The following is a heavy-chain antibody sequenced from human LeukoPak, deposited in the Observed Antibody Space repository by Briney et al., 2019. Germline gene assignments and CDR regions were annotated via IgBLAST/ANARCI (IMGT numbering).Heavy chain of an antibody. CDR1: GGSISSSSYY. CDR2: IHYSGST. J-gene: IGHJ4*02. CDR3: ARHRGRAEGDFRSGYYDY. Sequence: SETLSLTCSVSGGSISSSSYYWGWIRRPPGKGLEWIGSIHYSGSTHHTPSLKSRVTISVDTSKNQFSLKLSSVTAADTAVYYCARHRGRAEGDFRSGYYDYWGQGTLVTVSS. V-gene: IGHV4-39*01. D-gene: IGHD3-3*01.